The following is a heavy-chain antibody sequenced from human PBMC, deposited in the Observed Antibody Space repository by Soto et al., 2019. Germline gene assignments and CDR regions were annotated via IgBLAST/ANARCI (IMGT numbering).Heavy chain of an antibody. V-gene: IGHV3-30-3*01. CDR1: GFTFSSYA. D-gene: IGHD2-15*01. Sequence: GGSLRLSCAASGFTFSSYAMHWVRQAPGKGLEWVAVISYDGSNKYYADSVKGRFTISRDNSKSTLYLQMNSLRAEDTAVYYCARNPGVAATNYFDYWGQGTLVTVSS. J-gene: IGHJ4*02. CDR2: ISYDGSNK. CDR3: ARNPGVAATNYFDY.